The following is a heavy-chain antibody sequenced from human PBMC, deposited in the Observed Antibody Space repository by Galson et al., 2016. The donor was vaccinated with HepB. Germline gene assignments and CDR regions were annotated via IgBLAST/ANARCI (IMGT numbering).Heavy chain of an antibody. CDR2: INPKSGGT. J-gene: IGHJ4*02. Sequence: CKASGYTFTGYYIHWVRQAPGQGLEWMGWINPKSGGTKYAQKFQGRATVTRDTSITTAHMELSRLRSDDTAVYYCATLDFWGQGTPVTVSS. CDR3: ATLDF. CDR1: GYTFTGYY. V-gene: IGHV1-2*02.